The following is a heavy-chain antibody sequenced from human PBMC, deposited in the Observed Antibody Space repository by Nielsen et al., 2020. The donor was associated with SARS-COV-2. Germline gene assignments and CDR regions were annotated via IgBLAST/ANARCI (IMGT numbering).Heavy chain of an antibody. CDR3: ARDWSRAFDV. V-gene: IGHV3-9*01. CDR2: ISWNSGGI. J-gene: IGHJ3*01. CDR1: GFTFDDYS. Sequence: GGSLRLSCAASGFTFDDYSMHWARQVPGKGLEWVSGISWNSGGIGYADSVKGRFTISRDNAKNSMSLQMNSLRVEDTAVYYCARDWSRAFDVWGQGTMVTVSS.